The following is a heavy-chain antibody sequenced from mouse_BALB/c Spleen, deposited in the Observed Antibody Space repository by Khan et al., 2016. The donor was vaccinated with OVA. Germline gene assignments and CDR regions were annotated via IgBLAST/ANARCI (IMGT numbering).Heavy chain of an antibody. CDR3: ARESSYWYFDA. Sequence: QIQLVQSGPELKKPGETVKISCKASGYTFTNYRMNWMKQAPEKGLKWMGWINTYTGEPTYGDDFKGRFAFSLDTSASTAYLQINNLKNEDMATYFCARESSYWYFDAWGAGTTGTVSS. D-gene: IGHD1-1*01. CDR1: GYTFTNYR. CDR2: INTYTGEP. J-gene: IGHJ1*01. V-gene: IGHV9-1*02.